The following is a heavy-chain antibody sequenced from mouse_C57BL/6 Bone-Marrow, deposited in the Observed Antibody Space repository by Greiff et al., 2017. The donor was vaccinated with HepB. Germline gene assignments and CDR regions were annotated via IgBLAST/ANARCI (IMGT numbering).Heavy chain of an antibody. V-gene: IGHV2-2*01. CDR1: GFSLTSYG. CDR3: ARKVYSNYWFAY. J-gene: IGHJ3*01. Sequence: VKVVESGPGLVQPSQSLSITCTVSGFSLTSYGVHWVRQSPGKGLEWLGVIWSGGSTDYNAAFISRLSISKDNSKSQVFFKMNSLQADDTAIYYCARKVYSNYWFAYWGQGTLVTVSA. CDR2: IWSGGST. D-gene: IGHD2-5*01.